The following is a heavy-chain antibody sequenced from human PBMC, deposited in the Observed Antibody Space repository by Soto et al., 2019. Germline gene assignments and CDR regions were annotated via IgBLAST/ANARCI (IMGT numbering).Heavy chain of an antibody. CDR1: GGSISSYY. Sequence: QVQLQESGPGLVKPSETLSLTCTVSGGSISSYYWSWIRQPPGKGLEWIGYIYYSGSTNYNPSLKRRLTISVDTSKNQFSLKLSSVTAADTAVYYCARGEGSNYDFWSGYALRYYYYMDVWGKGTTVTVSS. CDR2: IYYSGST. J-gene: IGHJ6*03. V-gene: IGHV4-59*01. D-gene: IGHD3-3*01. CDR3: ARGEGSNYDFWSGYALRYYYYMDV.